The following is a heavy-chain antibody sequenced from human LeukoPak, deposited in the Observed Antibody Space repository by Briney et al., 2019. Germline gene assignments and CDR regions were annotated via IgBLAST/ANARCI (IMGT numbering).Heavy chain of an antibody. D-gene: IGHD3-3*01. Sequence: QAGGSLRLSCVASGLTFNRYWMSWLRQVPGKGLEWVANIKQDGTETHYVDSVKGRFTISRDNAKSSLYLQMNSLRAEDTAVYYCARDCLGSQFWSGYYLGPDNYFDYWGQGSLVTVPS. CDR3: ARDCLGSQFWSGYYLGPDNYFDY. J-gene: IGHJ4*02. CDR2: IKQDGTET. CDR1: GLTFNRYW. V-gene: IGHV3-7*01.